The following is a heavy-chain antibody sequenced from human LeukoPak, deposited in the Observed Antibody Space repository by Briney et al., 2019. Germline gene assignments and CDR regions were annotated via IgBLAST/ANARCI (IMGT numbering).Heavy chain of an antibody. D-gene: IGHD3-3*01. CDR3: AKVRSIWSGYYGLHY. V-gene: IGHV3-48*04. CDR2: ISSSSSTI. Sequence: GGSLRLSCAASGFTFSSYSMNWVRQAPGKGLEWVSYISSSSSTIYYADSVKGRFTISRDNAKNTLYLQMNSLRAEDTAVYYCAKVRSIWSGYYGLHYWGQGTLVTVSS. J-gene: IGHJ4*02. CDR1: GFTFSSYS.